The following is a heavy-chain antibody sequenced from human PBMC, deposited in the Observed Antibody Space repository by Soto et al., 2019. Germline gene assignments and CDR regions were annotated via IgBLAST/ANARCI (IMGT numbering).Heavy chain of an antibody. CDR1: GYTFTSYA. V-gene: IGHV1-3*01. D-gene: IGHD3-22*01. CDR2: INAGNGNT. J-gene: IGHJ4*02. CDR3: ARMQLWPYYYDSSGYYPKDPFDY. Sequence: ASVKVSCKASGYTFTSYAMHWVRQAPGQRPEWMGWINAGNGNTKYSQKFQGRVTITRDTSASTAYMELSRLRSEDTAVYYCARMQLWPYYYDSSGYYPKDPFDYWGQGTLVTVSS.